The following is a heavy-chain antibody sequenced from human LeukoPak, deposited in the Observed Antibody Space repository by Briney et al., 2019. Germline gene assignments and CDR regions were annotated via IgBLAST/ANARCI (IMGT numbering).Heavy chain of an antibody. CDR3: ARSEGIAAAGPFDY. V-gene: IGHV4-34*01. CDR2: INHSGST. J-gene: IGHJ4*02. D-gene: IGHD6-13*01. CDR1: GGSFSGYY. Sequence: PSETLSLTCAVYGGSFSGYYWSWIRQPPGKGLEWIGEINHSGSTNYNPSLKSRVTISVDTSKNQFSLKLSSVTAADTAVYYCARSEGIAAAGPFDYWGQGTLVTVST.